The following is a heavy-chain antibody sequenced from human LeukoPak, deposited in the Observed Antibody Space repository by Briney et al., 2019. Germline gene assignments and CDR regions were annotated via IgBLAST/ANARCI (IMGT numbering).Heavy chain of an antibody. J-gene: IGHJ6*02. CDR2: IYHSGST. V-gene: IGHV4-59*01. D-gene: IGHD1-26*01. CDR1: GGSISTYY. Sequence: SETLSLTCTVSGGSISTYYWTWIRQSPGKGLEWIGYIYHSGSTNYNPSLKSRITMPVDTSKKQFSLRLSSVTAADTAVYYCATGVMGATSHYGMDVWGQGTTVTVSS. CDR3: ATGVMGATSHYGMDV.